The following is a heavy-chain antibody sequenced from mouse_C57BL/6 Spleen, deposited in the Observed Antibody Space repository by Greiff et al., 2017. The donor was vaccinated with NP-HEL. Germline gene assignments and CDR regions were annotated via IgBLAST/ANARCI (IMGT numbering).Heavy chain of an antibody. V-gene: IGHV14-4*01. CDR2: IDPENGDT. D-gene: IGHD2-1*01. Sequence: VQLQQSGAELVRPGASVKLSCTASGFNIKDDYMHWVKQRPEQGLEWIGWIDPENGDTEYASKFQGKATITADTSSNTAYLQLSSLTSEDTAVYYCTTRVYGKDYWGQGTTLTVSS. CDR1: GFNIKDDY. J-gene: IGHJ2*01. CDR3: TTRVYGKDY.